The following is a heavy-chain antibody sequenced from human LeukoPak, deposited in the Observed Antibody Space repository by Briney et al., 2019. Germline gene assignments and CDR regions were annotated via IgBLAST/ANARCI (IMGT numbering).Heavy chain of an antibody. Sequence: GGSLRLSCAASGFTFSSYSMNWVRQAPGKGLEWVSSISSSSSYIYYADSVKGRFTISRDNAKNSLYLQMNSLRAEDTAVYYCASHPSSWNNFDFWGQGTLVTVSS. CDR3: ASHPSSWNNFDF. J-gene: IGHJ4*02. CDR1: GFTFSSYS. V-gene: IGHV3-21*01. CDR2: ISSSSSYI. D-gene: IGHD6-13*01.